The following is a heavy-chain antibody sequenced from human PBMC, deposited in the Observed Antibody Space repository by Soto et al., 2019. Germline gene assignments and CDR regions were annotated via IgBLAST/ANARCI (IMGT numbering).Heavy chain of an antibody. V-gene: IGHV1-8*01. D-gene: IGHD6-19*01. Sequence: ASVKVSCKASGYTFTSYDINWVRQATGQGLEWMGWMNPNSGNTGYAQKFQGRVTMTRNTSISTAYMELSSLRSEDTAVYYCARDVGFAIAVGFYYYYGMDVWGQGTTVTVSS. CDR2: MNPNSGNT. CDR3: ARDVGFAIAVGFYYYYGMDV. CDR1: GYTFTSYD. J-gene: IGHJ6*02.